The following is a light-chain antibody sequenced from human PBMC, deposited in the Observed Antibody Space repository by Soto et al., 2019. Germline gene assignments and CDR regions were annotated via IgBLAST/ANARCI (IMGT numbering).Light chain of an antibody. J-gene: IGKJ5*01. CDR3: QQYYSYLSIT. V-gene: IGKV1-39*01. CDR1: QSISNY. Sequence: DIQMTQSPSSLSASVGDRVTITFRASQSISNYLNCYQQKSGKAPKLLISAAFTLQSGVPSRFSGSGSGTDFTLTISCLQSEDFATYYCQQYYSYLSITFGQGTRLEI. CDR2: AAF.